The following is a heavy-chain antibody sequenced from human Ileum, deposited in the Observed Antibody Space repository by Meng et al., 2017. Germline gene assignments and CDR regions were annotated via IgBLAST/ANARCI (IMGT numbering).Heavy chain of an antibody. CDR2: ISGSGDRT. Sequence: GESLKISCGASGFTFSNYVMNWVRQAPGKGLEWVSVISGSGDRTYYADSEKGRFTISRDNSKNTLYLQMNSLRVEETAVYYCARVGVGPQIGADWFDPWGQGTLVTVSS. D-gene: IGHD2-8*01. CDR1: GFTFSNYV. V-gene: IGHV3-23*01. J-gene: IGHJ5*02. CDR3: ARVGVGPQIGADWFDP.